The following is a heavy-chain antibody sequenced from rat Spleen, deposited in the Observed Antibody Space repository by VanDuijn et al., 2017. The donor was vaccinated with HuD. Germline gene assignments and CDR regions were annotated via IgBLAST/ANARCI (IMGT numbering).Heavy chain of an antibody. CDR2: IIYDGSRT. CDR1: GFTFSDSN. J-gene: IGHJ2*01. V-gene: IGHV5S10*01. CDR3: ARHWNDDYFDY. Sequence: EVQLVESGGGLVQPGRSMKLSCAASGFTFSDSNMAWVRQAPKKGLEWVATIIYDGSRTYYPDSVKGRFTISRDNSKSTLYLQMNSRRSEDTATYFCARHWNDDYFDYWGQGVMVTVSS.